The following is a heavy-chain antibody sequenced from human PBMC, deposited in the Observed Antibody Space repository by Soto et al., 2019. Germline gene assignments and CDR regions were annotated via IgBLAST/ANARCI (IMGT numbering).Heavy chain of an antibody. J-gene: IGHJ6*03. CDR2: ISSSSSYI. CDR3: ARDGIVGATKNYYYYYYMDV. D-gene: IGHD1-26*01. V-gene: IGHV3-21*01. Sequence: GGSLRLSCAASGFTFSSYSMNWVRQAPGKGLEWVSSISSSSSYIYYADSVKGRFTISRDNAKNSLYLQMNSLRAEDTAVYYCARDGIVGATKNYYYYYYMDVWGKGTTVTVSS. CDR1: GFTFSSYS.